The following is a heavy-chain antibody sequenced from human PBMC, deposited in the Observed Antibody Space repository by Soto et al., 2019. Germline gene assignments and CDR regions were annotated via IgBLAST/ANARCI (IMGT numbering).Heavy chain of an antibody. Sequence: QVHLVQSGAEVKKPGASVKVSCKGSGYAFTTYGITWVRQAPGQGLVWMGWISAHNGNKNYAQKLQGRVTVTRDTSTSTAYMELRSLRSDDTAVYYCARGRYGDYWGQGALVTVSS. D-gene: IGHD1-1*01. V-gene: IGHV1-18*01. CDR2: ISAHNGNK. CDR3: ARGRYGDY. CDR1: GYAFTTYG. J-gene: IGHJ4*02.